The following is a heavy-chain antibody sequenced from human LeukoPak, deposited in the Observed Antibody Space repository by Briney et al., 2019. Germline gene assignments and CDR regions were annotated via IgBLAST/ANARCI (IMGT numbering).Heavy chain of an antibody. CDR2: IIPILGIA. D-gene: IGHD3-10*01. Sequence: SVKVSCKASGGTFSSYAISWVRQAPGQGLEWMGRIIPILGIANYAQKFQGRVTITADKSTSTAYMELSSLRSEDTAVYYCAIPMVRGVIMNYWGQGTLVTVSS. V-gene: IGHV1-69*04. CDR3: AIPMVRGVIMNY. J-gene: IGHJ4*02. CDR1: GGTFSSYA.